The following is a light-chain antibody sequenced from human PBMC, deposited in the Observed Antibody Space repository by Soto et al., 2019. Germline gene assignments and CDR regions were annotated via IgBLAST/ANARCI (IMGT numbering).Light chain of an antibody. CDR1: QIVSTNY. CDR2: GAS. V-gene: IGKV3-20*01. Sequence: EIVLTQSPGTLSFSPGQRATPSLRALQIVSTNYLAWYQQKPGQAPRLLIYGASTRATGIPDRFSGSGSGSDFTLTISGLESEDFAVYYCQLYGSSHMYTFGQGTKVDIK. CDR3: QLYGSSHMYT. J-gene: IGKJ2*01.